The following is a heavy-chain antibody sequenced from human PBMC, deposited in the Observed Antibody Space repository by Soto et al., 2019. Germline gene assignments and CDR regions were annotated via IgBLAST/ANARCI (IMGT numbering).Heavy chain of an antibody. CDR3: ARDGNWRLDY. Sequence: SETLYLTCAVYGGSFSGYYWSWIRQPPGKGLEWIGEINHSGSTDYNPSLKSRITISADTSKNQFSLHLTSMTAEDTAVYYCARDGNWRLDYWGQGALVTVSS. V-gene: IGHV4-34*01. CDR1: GGSFSGYY. D-gene: IGHD1-1*01. CDR2: INHSGST. J-gene: IGHJ4*02.